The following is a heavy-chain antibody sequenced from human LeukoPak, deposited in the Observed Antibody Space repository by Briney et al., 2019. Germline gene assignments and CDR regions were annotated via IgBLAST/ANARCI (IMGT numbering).Heavy chain of an antibody. CDR2: ISGNGGST. D-gene: IGHD5-12*01. Sequence: PGGSLRLSCAASGFSFSTYAMHWVRQAPGKGLEYVSAISGNGGSTYYTNSVKGRFTISRDNSKNTLYLQMGSLRAEDTAVYYCARGGYGGLHNYYGMDVWGQGTTVTVSS. V-gene: IGHV3-64*01. CDR1: GFSFSTYA. CDR3: ARGGYGGLHNYYGMDV. J-gene: IGHJ6*02.